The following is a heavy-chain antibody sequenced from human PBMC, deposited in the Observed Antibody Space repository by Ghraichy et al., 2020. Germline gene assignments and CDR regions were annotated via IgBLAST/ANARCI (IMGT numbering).Heavy chain of an antibody. D-gene: IGHD2-2*01. V-gene: IGHV3-15*01. J-gene: IGHJ6*02. Sequence: GGSLRLSCAASGFSFSNAWMSWVRQAPGKGLEWVGRIKSKTDGGTTHYAAPVKGRFTISRDDSKNMLHLEMNSLKTEDTALYYCTTVRSIVAVPAAMDHYYGMDVWGQGTTVTVSS. CDR1: GFSFSNAW. CDR2: IKSKTDGGTT. CDR3: TTVRSIVAVPAAMDHYYGMDV.